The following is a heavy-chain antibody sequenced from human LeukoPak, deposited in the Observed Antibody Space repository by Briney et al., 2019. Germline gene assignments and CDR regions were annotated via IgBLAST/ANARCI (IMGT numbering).Heavy chain of an antibody. J-gene: IGHJ4*02. CDR2: ISSSGSTI. V-gene: IGHV3-48*03. CDR1: GFTFSSYE. CDR3: AREDLSGYGDIDY. Sequence: GGALRLSCAASGFTFSSYEMNWLRQAPGKGLDWVSYISSSGSTIYYADSVKGGFTISRDNAKNSLYLQMNSLRAEDTAVYYCAREDLSGYGDIDYWGQGTLVTVSS. D-gene: IGHD5-12*01.